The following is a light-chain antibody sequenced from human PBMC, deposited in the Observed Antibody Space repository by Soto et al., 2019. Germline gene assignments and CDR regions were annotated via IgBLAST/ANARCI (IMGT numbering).Light chain of an antibody. Sequence: QSALTQPASVSGSPGQSITISCTATSSDVGGYNYVSWYQQHPGKAPKLMIYEVRNRPSGVSNRFSGSKSGNTASLTISGLQAEDEADYYCSSYTSSSTWVFGGGTKLTVL. CDR2: EVR. CDR1: SSDVGGYNY. CDR3: SSYTSSSTWV. V-gene: IGLV2-14*01. J-gene: IGLJ3*02.